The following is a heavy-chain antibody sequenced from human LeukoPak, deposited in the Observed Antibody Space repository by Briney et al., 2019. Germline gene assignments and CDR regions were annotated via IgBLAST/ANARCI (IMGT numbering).Heavy chain of an antibody. V-gene: IGHV4-59*08. CDR3: ARHGGGRDFDY. J-gene: IGHJ4*02. CDR2: IYYSGST. D-gene: IGHD1-26*01. CDR1: GGSISSYY. Sequence: PSETLSLTCTVSGGSISSYYWSWIRRPPGKGLEWIGYIYYSGSTNYNPSLKSRVTISVDTSKNQFSLKLGSVTAADTAVYYCARHGGGRDFDYWGQGTLVTVSS.